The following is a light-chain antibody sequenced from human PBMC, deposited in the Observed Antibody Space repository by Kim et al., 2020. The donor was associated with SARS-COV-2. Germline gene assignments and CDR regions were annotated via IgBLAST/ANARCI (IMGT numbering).Light chain of an antibody. Sequence: QSVLTQPPSASGTPGQRVAISCFGSSSNIGSNTVNWYQLLPGTAPKLLIYTNNQRPSGVPDRFSGSKSGTSASLAISGLQSEDEADYYCAAWDDSLNAVVFGGGTKLTVL. V-gene: IGLV1-44*01. CDR1: SSNIGSNT. CDR3: AAWDDSLNAVV. CDR2: TNN. J-gene: IGLJ2*01.